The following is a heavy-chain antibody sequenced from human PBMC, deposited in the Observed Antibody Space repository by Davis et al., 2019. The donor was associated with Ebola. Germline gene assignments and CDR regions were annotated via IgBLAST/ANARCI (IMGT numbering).Heavy chain of an antibody. V-gene: IGHV4-59*12. Sequence: PGGSLRLSCTVSGGSISSYYWSWIRQPPGKGLEWIGYIYYSGSTNYNPSLKSRVTISVDTSKNQFSLKLSSVTAADTAVYYCARASYSSGWYGFWYYYGMDVWGQGTTVTVSS. D-gene: IGHD6-19*01. J-gene: IGHJ6*02. CDR3: ARASYSSGWYGFWYYYGMDV. CDR1: GGSISSYY. CDR2: IYYSGST.